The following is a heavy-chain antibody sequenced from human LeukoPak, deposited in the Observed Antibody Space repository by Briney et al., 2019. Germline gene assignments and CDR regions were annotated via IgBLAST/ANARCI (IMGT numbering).Heavy chain of an antibody. CDR1: GFNFANYW. D-gene: IGHD2-8*01. Sequence: GESLQISFQGSGFNFANYWIAWVRQMPGKGLEWMGFIYPGDSDTRYSPSFQGQVTMSADKSISTAYLQWSSLKASDTAIYYCARYTNDPFYFDYWGQGTLVTVAS. CDR3: ARYTNDPFYFDY. J-gene: IGHJ4*02. V-gene: IGHV5-51*01. CDR2: IYPGDSDT.